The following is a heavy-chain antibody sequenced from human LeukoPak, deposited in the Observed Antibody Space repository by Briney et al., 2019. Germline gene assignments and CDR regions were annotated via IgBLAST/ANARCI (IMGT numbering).Heavy chain of an antibody. J-gene: IGHJ4*02. D-gene: IGHD5-18*01. CDR2: ISGSGGST. CDR1: GFTFSSYA. Sequence: GGSLRLSCAASGFTFSSYAMSWVRQAPGKGLEWVSAISGSGGSTYYADSVKGRFTIPRDNSKNTLYLQMNSLRAEDTAVYYCAKSTAMVTSFDYWGQGTLVTVSS. CDR3: AKSTAMVTSFDY. V-gene: IGHV3-23*01.